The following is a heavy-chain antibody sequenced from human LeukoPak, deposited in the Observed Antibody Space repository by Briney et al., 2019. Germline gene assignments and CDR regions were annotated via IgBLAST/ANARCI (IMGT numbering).Heavy chain of an antibody. Sequence: ASVKVSCKASGGTFSSYAISWVRQAPGQGLEWMGRIIPILGIANYAQKFQGRVTITADKSTSTAYMELSSLRSEDTAVYYCARGLTYYDILTGYYLGNWFDPWGQGTLVTVSS. CDR2: IIPILGIA. J-gene: IGHJ5*02. CDR3: ARGLTYYDILTGYYLGNWFDP. V-gene: IGHV1-69*04. D-gene: IGHD3-9*01. CDR1: GGTFSSYA.